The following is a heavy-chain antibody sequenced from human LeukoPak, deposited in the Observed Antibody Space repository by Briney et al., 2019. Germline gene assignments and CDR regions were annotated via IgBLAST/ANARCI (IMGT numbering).Heavy chain of an antibody. CDR3: ARDEDIWFGECHFDY. D-gene: IGHD3-10*01. V-gene: IGHV1-18*04. CDR1: GYTFTSYG. Sequence: ASVKVSCKASGYTFTSYGISWVQQAPGQGLEWMGWISAYNGNTNYAQKLQGRVTMTTDTSTSTAYMELRSLRSDDTAVYYCARDEDIWFGECHFDYWGQGTLVTVSS. J-gene: IGHJ4*02. CDR2: ISAYNGNT.